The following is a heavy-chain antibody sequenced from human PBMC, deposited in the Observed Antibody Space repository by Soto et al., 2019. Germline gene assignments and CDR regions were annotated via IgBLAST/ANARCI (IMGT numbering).Heavy chain of an antibody. CDR1: GFTFSSYA. V-gene: IGHV3-30-3*01. D-gene: IGHD3-9*01. Sequence: PGGSLRLSCAASGFTFSSYAMHWVRQAPGKGLEWVAVISYDGSNKYYADSVKGRFTISRDNSKNTLYLQMNSLRAEDTAVYYCARSRNYDILTGYFRARDPIDYSGQGILVTVSS. CDR3: ARSRNYDILTGYFRARDPIDY. J-gene: IGHJ4*02. CDR2: ISYDGSNK.